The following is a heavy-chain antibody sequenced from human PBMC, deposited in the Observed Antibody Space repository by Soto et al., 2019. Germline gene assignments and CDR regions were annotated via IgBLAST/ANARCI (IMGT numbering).Heavy chain of an antibody. CDR1: GFTFSGSA. J-gene: IGHJ5*02. CDR2: IRSKANSYAT. D-gene: IGHD2-15*01. Sequence: EVQLVESGGGLVQPGGSLKLSCAASGFTFSGSAMHWVRQASGKGLEWVGRIRSKANSYATAYAASVKGRFTISRDDSKNTAYLQMNSLKTEDTAVYSCTHLGYCSGGSCYISWGQGTLVTVSS. V-gene: IGHV3-73*02. CDR3: THLGYCSGGSCYIS.